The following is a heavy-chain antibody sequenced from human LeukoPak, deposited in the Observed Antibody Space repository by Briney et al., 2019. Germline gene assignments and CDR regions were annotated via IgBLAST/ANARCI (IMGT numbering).Heavy chain of an antibody. CDR2: IKQDGSEK. CDR3: ARVGVTYCSSTSCYPDY. V-gene: IGHV3-7*01. CDR1: GFTFSSYW. Sequence: GGSLRLSCAASGFTFSSYWMSWVRQAPGKGLEWVANIKQDGSEKYYVDSVKGRFTISRDNAKNSLYLQMNSLRAEDTAVYYCARVGVTYCSSTSCYPDYWGQGTLVTVSS. D-gene: IGHD2-2*01. J-gene: IGHJ4*02.